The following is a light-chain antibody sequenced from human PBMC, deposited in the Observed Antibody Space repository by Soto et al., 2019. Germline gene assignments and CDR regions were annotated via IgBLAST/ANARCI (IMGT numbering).Light chain of an antibody. CDR3: QQYGNSRGT. Sequence: VFTHSPVTMSLTPSQTATPSCRASKRVIPYCAWYHQQPGQAPRILIYCASSRATGIPDRCSGSGSGTDFTITIIGLEPEDFAVYYCQQYGNSRGTFGQGTKVDI. J-gene: IGKJ1*01. V-gene: IGKV3-20*01. CDR1: KRVIPY. CDR2: CAS.